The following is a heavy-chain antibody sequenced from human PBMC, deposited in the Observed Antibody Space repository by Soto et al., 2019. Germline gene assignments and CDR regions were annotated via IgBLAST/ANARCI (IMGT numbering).Heavy chain of an antibody. CDR1: GFTFSTYG. J-gene: IGHJ4*02. CDR2: VSSDGGST. V-gene: IGHV3-64*01. CDR3: AARYCGRTSCFHFDY. Sequence: GGSLRLSCAASGFTFSTYGMHWVRQAPGKGLEYVSAVSSDGGSTYYANSVKGRFTISRDNSKNTLYLQMGSLRAEDMAIYYCAARYCGRTSCFHFDYWGQGTLVTVPS. D-gene: IGHD2-2*01.